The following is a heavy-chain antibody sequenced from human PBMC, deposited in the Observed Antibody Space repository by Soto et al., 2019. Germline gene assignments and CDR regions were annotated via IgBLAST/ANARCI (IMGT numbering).Heavy chain of an antibody. CDR1: GGSISSGGYY. D-gene: IGHD4-17*01. CDR3: ARSHMTTVIPYFDY. V-gene: IGHV4-31*03. Sequence: SETLSLTCTVSGGSISSGGYYWSWIRQHPGKGLEWIGYIYYSGSTYYNPSLKSRVTISVDTSKNQFSLKLSSVTAADTAVYYCARSHMTTVIPYFDYWGQGTVVTVSS. CDR2: IYYSGST. J-gene: IGHJ4*02.